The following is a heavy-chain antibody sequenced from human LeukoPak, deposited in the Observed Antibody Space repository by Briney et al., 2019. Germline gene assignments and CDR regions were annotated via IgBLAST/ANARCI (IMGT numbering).Heavy chain of an antibody. CDR1: GFTFSSYS. J-gene: IGHJ4*02. Sequence: PGGSLRLSCAASGFTFSSYSMNWVRQAPGKGLEWVSSISSSSSYIYYADSVKGRFTISRDNAKISLYLQMNSLRAEDTAVYYCARGDSGSYYVYFDYWGQGTLVTVSS. D-gene: IGHD1-26*01. CDR3: ARGDSGSYYVYFDY. V-gene: IGHV3-21*01. CDR2: ISSSSSYI.